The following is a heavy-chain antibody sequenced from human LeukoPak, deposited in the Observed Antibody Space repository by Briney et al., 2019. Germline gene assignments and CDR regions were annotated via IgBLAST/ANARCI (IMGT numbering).Heavy chain of an antibody. CDR1: GFTFSSYG. D-gene: IGHD3-22*01. CDR2: IRYDGSNK. J-gene: IGHJ3*02. V-gene: IGHV3-30*02. CDR3: AKDRVALNYYDSSGYYQDAFDI. Sequence: QPGGSLRLSCAASGFTFSSYGMHWVRQAPGKGLEWVAFIRYDGSNKYYADSVKGRFTISRDNSKNTLYLQMNSLRAEDTAVYYCAKDRVALNYYDSSGYYQDAFDIWGQGTMVTVSS.